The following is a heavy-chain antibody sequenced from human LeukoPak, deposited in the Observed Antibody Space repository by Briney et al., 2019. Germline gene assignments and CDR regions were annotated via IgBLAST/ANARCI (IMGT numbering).Heavy chain of an antibody. Sequence: GGSLRLSCAASGFTFSSYGMHWVRQAPGKGLEWVAFIRYDGSNKYYADSVKGRFTISRDNPKNTLYLQMNSLRAEDTAVYYCAKDQGLLWFGELSAIDYWGQGTLVTVSS. J-gene: IGHJ4*02. D-gene: IGHD3-10*01. CDR1: GFTFSSYG. CDR3: AKDQGLLWFGELSAIDY. CDR2: IRYDGSNK. V-gene: IGHV3-30*02.